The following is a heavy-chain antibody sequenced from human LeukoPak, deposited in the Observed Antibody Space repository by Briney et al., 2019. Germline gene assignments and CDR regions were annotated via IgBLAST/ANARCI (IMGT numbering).Heavy chain of an antibody. J-gene: IGHJ4*02. V-gene: IGHV1-69*01. CDR3: AGAGSETGDGRDPEV. CDR2: VIPIQVSA. Sequence: SVKVSCKTYGGSFSTYAISWVRQAPGQGLEWMGGVIPIQVSANYAQKLRGRDTITADESTNTAHMELNSLTSEDTAVYYCAGAGSETGDGRDPEVWGQGTLVIVSS. CDR1: GGSFSTYA. D-gene: IGHD2-15*01.